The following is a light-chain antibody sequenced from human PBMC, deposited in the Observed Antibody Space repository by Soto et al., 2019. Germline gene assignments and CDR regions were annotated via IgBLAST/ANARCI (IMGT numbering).Light chain of an antibody. CDR2: EVT. J-gene: IGLJ1*01. Sequence: QSVLTQPASGSGSPGQSITISCTGTSSDVGGYNYVSWYQQHPGKAPKLLIFEVTSRPSGVSNRFSGSKSGNTAYLTISGLQVEDEAQYFCFSFTNTSNHVLGNGTKVT. CDR3: FSFTNTSNHV. CDR1: SSDVGGYNY. V-gene: IGLV2-14*01.